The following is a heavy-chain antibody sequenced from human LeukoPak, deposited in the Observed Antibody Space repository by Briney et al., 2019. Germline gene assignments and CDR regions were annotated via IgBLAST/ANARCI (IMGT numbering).Heavy chain of an antibody. D-gene: IGHD5-18*01. CDR2: ISDSGGSA. V-gene: IGHV3-23*01. J-gene: IGHJ4*02. CDR3: ARHDSYIPW. CDR1: GCRFSDYA. Sequence: PGGSLRLSCAASGCRFSDYAMSWVRQAPGKGLEWVTGISDSGGSAYYTDSVKGRFTISRDNSKSTVYLQMNNLRAEDTAVYFCARHDSYIPWWGRGTLVIVST.